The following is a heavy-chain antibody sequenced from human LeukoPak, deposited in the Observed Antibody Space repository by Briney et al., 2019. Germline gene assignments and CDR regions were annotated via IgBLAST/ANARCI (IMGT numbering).Heavy chain of an antibody. J-gene: IGHJ4*02. V-gene: IGHV3-48*03. CDR1: GFTFSSYE. D-gene: IGHD2-2*01. CDR2: ISSSGSTI. Sequence: QPGGSLRLSCAASGFTFSSYEMNWVRQAPGKGLEWVSYISSSGSTIYYADSVKSRFTISRDNAKNSLYLQMNSLRAEDTAVYYCARDAPCPDYWGQGTLVTVSS. CDR3: ARDAPCPDY.